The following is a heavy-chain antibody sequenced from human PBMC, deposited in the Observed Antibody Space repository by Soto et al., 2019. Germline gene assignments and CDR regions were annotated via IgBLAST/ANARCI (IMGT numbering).Heavy chain of an antibody. Sequence: QVQLQESGPGLVKPSETLSLTCTVSGGSISRFYWSWIRQPPGKGLEWIGYIYYSGSTNYNPSLKSRVTISNDTSKNQFSLKLASVTAADTAVYYCARGPCHFGAGSGPTYFDSWGQGSLVTVSS. D-gene: IGHD2-15*01. CDR2: IYYSGST. J-gene: IGHJ4*02. CDR1: GGSISRFY. V-gene: IGHV4-59*01. CDR3: ARGPCHFGAGSGPTYFDS.